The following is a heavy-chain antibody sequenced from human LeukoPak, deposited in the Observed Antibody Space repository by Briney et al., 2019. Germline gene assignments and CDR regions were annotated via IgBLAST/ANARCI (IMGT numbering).Heavy chain of an antibody. CDR1: GASIRNYNNY. CDR2: VFYTGST. D-gene: IGHD2-2*01. J-gene: IGHJ4*02. V-gene: IGHV4-39*01. Sequence: KASETLSLTCIVSGASIRNYNNYWGWIRQPPGKGLEWIGSVFYTGSTYYNPSLQSRITVSVDTSKNQFSLKLTSVTAADTAVYYCAMSTVGVPAAVDYWGQGTLVTVSS. CDR3: AMSTVGVPAAVDY.